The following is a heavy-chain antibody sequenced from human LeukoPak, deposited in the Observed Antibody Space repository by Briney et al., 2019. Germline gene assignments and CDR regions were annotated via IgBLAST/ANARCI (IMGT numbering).Heavy chain of an antibody. CDR1: GFTFSDYW. J-gene: IGHJ4*02. Sequence: GGSLRPSCETSGFTFSDYWMHWVRQAPGKGLQWVSRINTYGTFTRYPDSVQGRFTISRDTAKNTLLLQMNSLRAEDTAVYYCAREAKVGGALQYWGQGTLVSVCS. CDR2: INTYGTFT. D-gene: IGHD1-26*01. CDR3: AREAKVGGALQY. V-gene: IGHV3-74*01.